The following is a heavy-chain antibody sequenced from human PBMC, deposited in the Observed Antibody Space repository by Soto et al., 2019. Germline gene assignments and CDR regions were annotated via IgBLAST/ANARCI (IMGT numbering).Heavy chain of an antibody. J-gene: IGHJ6*02. Sequence: ASVKVSCKASGYTFTSYGISWVRQAPGQGLEWMGWISAYNGNTNYAQKLQGRVTMTTDTSTSTAYMELRSLRSDDTAVYYCARICSSTSFYYYYGMDVWGQGTTVTVSS. CDR3: ARICSSTSFYYYYGMDV. V-gene: IGHV1-18*04. CDR1: GYTFTSYG. CDR2: ISAYNGNT. D-gene: IGHD2-2*01.